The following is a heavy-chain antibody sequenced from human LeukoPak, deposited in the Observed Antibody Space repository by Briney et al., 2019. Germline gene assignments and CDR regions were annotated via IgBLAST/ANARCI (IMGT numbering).Heavy chain of an antibody. CDR2: ISSSSSYI. CDR3: ARVGDSNYGLDY. D-gene: IGHD4-11*01. V-gene: IGHV3-21*01. CDR1: GFTFSSYS. J-gene: IGHJ4*02. Sequence: GGSLRLSCAASGFTFSSYSMNWVRQAPGKGLEWVSSISSSSSYIYYADSVKGRFTISRDNAKNSLYLQMNSLRAEDTAVYYCARVGDSNYGLDYWGQGTLVTVSS.